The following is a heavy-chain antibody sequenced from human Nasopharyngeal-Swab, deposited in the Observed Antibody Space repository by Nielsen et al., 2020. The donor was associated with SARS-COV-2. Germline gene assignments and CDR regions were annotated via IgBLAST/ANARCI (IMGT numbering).Heavy chain of an antibody. Sequence: SLKLSCAASGFTFADYAMHWVRQAPVKGLELVSGLSWNSGRLGYADSVKGRFTISRDNAKNSLYLQMNSLRAEDTALYYCAKDLGGEYSYGRNYYYGMDVWGQGTTVTVSS. J-gene: IGHJ6*02. CDR3: AKDLGGEYSYGRNYYYGMDV. CDR1: GFTFADYA. V-gene: IGHV3-9*01. CDR2: LSWNSGRL. D-gene: IGHD5-18*01.